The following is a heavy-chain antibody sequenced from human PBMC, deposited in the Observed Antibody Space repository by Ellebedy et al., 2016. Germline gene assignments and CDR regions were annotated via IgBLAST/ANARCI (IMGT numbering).Heavy chain of an antibody. D-gene: IGHD3-10*01. Sequence: GGSLRLXCAASGFNFADYTMHWVRQGPGKGLEWVSFISSDGSGTFYADSVRGRFTISRDNSKRSLYLQMNSLRPEDTAFYYCARDKLASGSFLPVWFDPWGPGTLVSVTS. J-gene: IGHJ5*02. CDR3: ARDKLASGSFLPVWFDP. CDR1: GFNFADYT. V-gene: IGHV3-43D*03. CDR2: ISSDGSGT.